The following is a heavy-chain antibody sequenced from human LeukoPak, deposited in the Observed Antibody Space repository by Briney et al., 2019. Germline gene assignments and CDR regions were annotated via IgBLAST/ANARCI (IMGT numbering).Heavy chain of an antibody. Sequence: GGSLRLSCAASGFTFSDYYMSWVRQAPGKGLVWVSRINSDGSSTGYADSVKGRFTISRDNAKNTLYLQMNSLRAEDTAVYHCARDHQQLGNWFDPWGQGTLVTVSS. V-gene: IGHV3-74*01. J-gene: IGHJ5*02. D-gene: IGHD6-13*01. CDR1: GFTFSDYY. CDR3: ARDHQQLGNWFDP. CDR2: INSDGSST.